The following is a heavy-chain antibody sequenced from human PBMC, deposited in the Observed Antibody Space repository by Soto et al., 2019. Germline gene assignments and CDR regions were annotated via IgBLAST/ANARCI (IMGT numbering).Heavy chain of an antibody. V-gene: IGHV1-18*01. CDR2: ISPYNGNT. D-gene: IGHD2-21*02. J-gene: IGHJ6*02. CDR1: GYTFRNYI. CDR3: ARYCAGNACYSRHYYAMDV. Sequence: QVQLVQSAGEVKKPGASAIVSCQASGYTFRNYIIAWLRQAPGQGLEWMGWISPYNGNTNYARQFQSRVTLTKETSTSAAYMELRNLGSDDAATYYCARYCAGNACYSRHYYAMDVWGQGTTVSVSS.